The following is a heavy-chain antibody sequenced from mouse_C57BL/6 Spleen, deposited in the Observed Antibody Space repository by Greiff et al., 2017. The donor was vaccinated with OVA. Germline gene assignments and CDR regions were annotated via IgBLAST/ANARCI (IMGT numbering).Heavy chain of an antibody. CDR1: GYTFTSYW. CDR3: ARIYSNFLFAY. J-gene: IGHJ3*01. Sequence: QVQLQQPGAELVRPGSSVKLSCKASGYTFTSYWMDWVKQRPGQGLEWIGNIYPSDSETHYNQKFKDKATLTVDKSSSTAYMQLSSLTSEDSAVYYFARIYSNFLFAYWGQGTLVTVSA. D-gene: IGHD2-5*01. V-gene: IGHV1-61*01. CDR2: IYPSDSET.